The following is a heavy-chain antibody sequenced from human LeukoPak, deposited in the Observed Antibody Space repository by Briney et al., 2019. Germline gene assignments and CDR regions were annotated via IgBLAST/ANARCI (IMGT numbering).Heavy chain of an antibody. D-gene: IGHD6-13*01. V-gene: IGHV1-8*03. CDR2: MNPNSGNT. J-gene: IGHJ6*03. CDR3: ARGESSSSWYYYYYYMDV. Sequence: ASVKVSCKASGYTFTGYYMHWVRQATGQGLEWMGWMNPNSGNTGHAQKFQGRVTITRNTSISTAYMELSSLRSEDTAVYYCARGESSSSWYYYYYYMDVWGKGTTVTVSS. CDR1: GYTFTGYY.